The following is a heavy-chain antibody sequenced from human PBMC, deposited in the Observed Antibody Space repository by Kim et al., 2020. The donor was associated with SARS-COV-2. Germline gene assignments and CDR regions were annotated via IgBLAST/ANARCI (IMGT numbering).Heavy chain of an antibody. CDR2: VNQDGSER. CDR3: ARGSGSYYIH. D-gene: IGHD3-10*01. J-gene: IGHJ4*02. CDR1: GFTFSSYW. V-gene: IGHV3-7*01. Sequence: GGSLRLSCAASGFTFSSYWMSWIRQAPGKGLEWVANVNQDGSERNYVDSVKGRFTISRDNAKNSLYLQMDSLRVEDTAVYYCARGSGSYYIHWGQGTLVTVSS.